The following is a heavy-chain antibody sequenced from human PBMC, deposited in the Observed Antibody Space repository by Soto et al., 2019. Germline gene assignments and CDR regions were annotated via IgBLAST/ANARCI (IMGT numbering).Heavy chain of an antibody. CDR2: TRNKANSYTT. V-gene: IGHV3-72*01. J-gene: IGHJ3*02. CDR1: GFTFSDHY. CDR3: ARGIELVIGAFDI. Sequence: GGSLRLSCAASGFTFSDHYMDWVRQAPGKGLEWVGRTRNKANSYTTEYAATVKGRFTSTRDDSKNSLYLQMNSLKTEDTAVYYCARGIELVIGAFDIWGQGTMVTVSS. D-gene: IGHD3-9*01.